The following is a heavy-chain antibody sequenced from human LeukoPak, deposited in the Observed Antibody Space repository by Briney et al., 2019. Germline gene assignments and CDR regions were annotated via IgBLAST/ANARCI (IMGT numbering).Heavy chain of an antibody. CDR3: ASPITAMVNDAFDI. V-gene: IGHV1-69*01. CDR1: GGTFSSYA. D-gene: IGHD5-18*01. Sequence: GSSVKVSCKASGGTFSSYAISWVRQAPGRGLEWMGGIIPIFGTANYAQKFQGRVTITADESTSTAYMELSSLRSEDTAVYYCASPITAMVNDAFDIWGQGTMVTVSS. CDR2: IIPIFGTA. J-gene: IGHJ3*02.